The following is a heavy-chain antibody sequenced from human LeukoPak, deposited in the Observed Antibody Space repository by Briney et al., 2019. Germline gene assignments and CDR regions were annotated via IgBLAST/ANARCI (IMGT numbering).Heavy chain of an antibody. Sequence: PGGSLRLSCAASGFTFSNAWMTWVRQAPGRGLEWVGRIETKIDGETTDYAAPVKGRFTISRDDSKNTLYLQMNSLKTEDTAVYYCTPGRGYSYGSLAYWGQGTLVTVSS. V-gene: IGHV3-15*04. CDR1: GFTFSNAW. D-gene: IGHD5-18*01. CDR2: IETKIDGETT. J-gene: IGHJ4*02. CDR3: TPGRGYSYGSLAY.